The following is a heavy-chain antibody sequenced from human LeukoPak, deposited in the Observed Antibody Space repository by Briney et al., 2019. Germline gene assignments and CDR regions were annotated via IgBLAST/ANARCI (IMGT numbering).Heavy chain of an antibody. CDR3: ARIRLHSGYDFLDY. Sequence: ASVKVSCKASGGTFSSYAISWVRQAPGQGLEWMGRIIPILGIANYAQKFQGRVTITADKSTSTAYMELSSLRSEDTAVYYCARIRLHSGYDFLDYWGQGTLVTVSS. J-gene: IGHJ4*02. D-gene: IGHD5-12*01. V-gene: IGHV1-69*04. CDR1: GGTFSSYA. CDR2: IIPILGIA.